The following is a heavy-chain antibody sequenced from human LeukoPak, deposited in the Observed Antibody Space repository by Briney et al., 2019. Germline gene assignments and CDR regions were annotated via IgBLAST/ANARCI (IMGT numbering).Heavy chain of an antibody. V-gene: IGHV4-59*01. CDR1: GGSISSYY. J-gene: IGHJ4*02. D-gene: IGHD5-12*01. CDR2: IYYSGST. Sequence: PSETLSLTCTVSGGSISSYYWSWIRQPPGKGLEWIGNIYYSGSTNYNPSLKSRVTISVDTSKNQFSLKLSSVTAADTAVYYCARGANSVAIYDYWGQGTLVTVSS. CDR3: ARGANSVAIYDY.